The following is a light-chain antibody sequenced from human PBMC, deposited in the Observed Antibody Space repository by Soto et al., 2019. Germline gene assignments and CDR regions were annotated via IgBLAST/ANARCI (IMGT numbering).Light chain of an antibody. V-gene: IGLV2-11*01. Sequence: QSLLTQPRSVSVSPGQSVTISCTGTSSDVGVYNYVSWYQQYPGKAPKIMIYDVSKRPSGVPDRFSGSKSDNTASLTISGLQAEDEADYYCCSYAGSYTFVFGIGTKV. CDR1: SSDVGVYNY. CDR2: DVS. J-gene: IGLJ1*01. CDR3: CSYAGSYTFV.